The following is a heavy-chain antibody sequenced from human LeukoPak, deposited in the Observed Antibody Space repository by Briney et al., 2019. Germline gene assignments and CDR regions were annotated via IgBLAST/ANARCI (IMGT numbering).Heavy chain of an antibody. J-gene: IGHJ4*02. D-gene: IGHD1-1*01. CDR1: GFTFSNYW. Sequence: GGSLRLSCAASGFTFSNYWMSWVRQAPGKGLEWVANIKVDGSEKYYLDSVKGRFTISRDNAKNSVYLQVNSLRTEDTAVYYCARKTGMTGEAFDYWGQGTLVTVSS. CDR2: IKVDGSEK. CDR3: ARKTGMTGEAFDY. V-gene: IGHV3-7*03.